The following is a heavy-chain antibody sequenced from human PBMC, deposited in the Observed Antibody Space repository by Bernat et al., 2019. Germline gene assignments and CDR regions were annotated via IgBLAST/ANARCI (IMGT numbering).Heavy chain of an antibody. V-gene: IGHV1-18*01. D-gene: IGHD6-19*01. CDR3: ARDRYSSGWYGTDYYYYGMDV. Sequence: QVQLVQSGAEVKKPGASVKVSCKASGYTFTSYGISWVRQAPGQGLEWMGWISAYNGNTNYAQKLQGRVTMTTDTSTSTAYMELRSLRVEDTAVYYCARDRYSSGWYGTDYYYYGMDVWGQGTTVTVSS. CDR2: ISAYNGNT. CDR1: GYTFTSYG. J-gene: IGHJ6*02.